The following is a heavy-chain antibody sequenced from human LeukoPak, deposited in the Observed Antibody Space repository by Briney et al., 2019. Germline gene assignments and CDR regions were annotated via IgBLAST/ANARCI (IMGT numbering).Heavy chain of an antibody. CDR1: GFTFSNYA. CDR3: AKARAVVVVAATNY. Sequence: GGSLRLSCAASGFTFSNYAMSWVRQAPGKGLEWVSAISGGGNSTYYADSVKGRFTISRDNSKNTLFLQMNSLRAEDTAVYYCAKARAVVVVAATNYWGQGTLVTVSS. V-gene: IGHV3-23*01. J-gene: IGHJ4*02. CDR2: ISGGGNST. D-gene: IGHD2-15*01.